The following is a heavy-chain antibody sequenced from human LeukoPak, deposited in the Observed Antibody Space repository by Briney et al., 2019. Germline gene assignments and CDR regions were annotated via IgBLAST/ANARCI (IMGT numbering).Heavy chain of an antibody. CDR2: ISGSGDNT. CDR3: AKGSYYDSSGSSYFDY. Sequence: GGSLRLSCAASGFTFSSYAMSWVRQAPGKGLEWVSGISGSGDNTYYADSVKGRFTISRDNSKNTLYVQVNSLGTEDTAAYYCAKGSYYDSSGSSYFDYWGQGTLVTVSS. CDR1: GFTFSSYA. D-gene: IGHD3-22*01. J-gene: IGHJ4*02. V-gene: IGHV3-23*01.